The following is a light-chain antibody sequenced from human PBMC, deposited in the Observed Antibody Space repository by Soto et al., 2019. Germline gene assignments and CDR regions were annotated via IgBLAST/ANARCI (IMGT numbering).Light chain of an antibody. CDR3: SSFSRSTTLDYV. V-gene: IGLV2-14*01. Sequence: QSVLTQPRSVSGSPGQSVTISCTGTSRDVGGYDFVSWYQKHPGKAPKLMIYEVSNRPSGVSNRFSGSKSGNTASLTISGLQAEDEADYYCSSFSRSTTLDYVFGTGTKLTVL. CDR2: EVS. CDR1: SRDVGGYDF. J-gene: IGLJ1*01.